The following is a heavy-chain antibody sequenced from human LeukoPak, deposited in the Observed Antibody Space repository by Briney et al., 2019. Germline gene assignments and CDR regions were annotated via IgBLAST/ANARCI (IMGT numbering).Heavy chain of an antibody. CDR3: ARGQGLYDYVWGSYRRPYYFDY. J-gene: IGHJ4*02. V-gene: IGHV4-34*01. D-gene: IGHD3-16*02. CDR1: GGSFSGYY. CDR2: INHSGST. Sequence: PSETLSLTCAVYGGSFSGYYWSWIRQPPGKGLEWIGEINHSGSTNYNPSLKSRVTISVDTSKNQFSLKLSSVTAADTAVYYCARGQGLYDYVWGSYRRPYYFDYWGQGTLVTVSS.